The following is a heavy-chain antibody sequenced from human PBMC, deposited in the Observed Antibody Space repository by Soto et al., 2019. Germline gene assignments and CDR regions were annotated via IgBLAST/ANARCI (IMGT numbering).Heavy chain of an antibody. CDR2: IYYSGST. CDR3: ARSLQYESTGSSDY. D-gene: IGHD3-22*01. V-gene: IGHV4-31*03. Sequence: QVQLQESGPGLVKPSQTLSLTCTVSGGSLSSDGYYWSWIRQHPGKGLEWIGYIYYSGSTFYNPSLKSRVTISADTSKNQYSLKLSSMTAADTAVYYCARSLQYESTGSSDYWGQGTLVTVSS. CDR1: GGSLSSDGYY. J-gene: IGHJ4*02.